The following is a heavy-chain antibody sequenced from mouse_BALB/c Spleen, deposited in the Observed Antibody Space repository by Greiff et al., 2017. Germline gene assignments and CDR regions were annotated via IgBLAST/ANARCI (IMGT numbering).Heavy chain of an antibody. CDR1: GFTFSSFG. J-gene: IGHJ2*01. V-gene: IGHV5-17*02. Sequence: EVKLVESGGGLVQPGGSRKLSCAASGFTFSSFGMHWVRQAPEKGLEWVAYISSGSSTIYYADTVKGRFTISRDNPKNTLFLQMTSLRSEDTAMYYCARFPYGNYDYFDYWGQGTTLTVSS. CDR2: ISSGSSTI. CDR3: ARFPYGNYDYFDY. D-gene: IGHD2-1*01.